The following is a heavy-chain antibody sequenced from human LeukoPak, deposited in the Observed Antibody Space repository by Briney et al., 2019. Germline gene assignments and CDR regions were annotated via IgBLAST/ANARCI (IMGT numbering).Heavy chain of an antibody. V-gene: IGHV3-30*02. CDR1: GFTFSSYG. CDR2: IRYDGRDT. Sequence: GGSLRLSCATSGFTFSSYGMNWVRQAPGKGLEWVAFIRYDGRDTYYAASVKGRFTISRDNSQNTLDLQMNSLRLEDTAMYYCAKDRYSSSSTFTVNPFDYWGQGILVTVSS. D-gene: IGHD6-13*01. CDR3: AKDRYSSSSTFTVNPFDY. J-gene: IGHJ4*02.